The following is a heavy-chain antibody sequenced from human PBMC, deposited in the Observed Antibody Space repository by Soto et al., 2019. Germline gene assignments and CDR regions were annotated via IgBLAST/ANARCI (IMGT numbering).Heavy chain of an antibody. CDR3: ARAGYYYDSSGPGGY. D-gene: IGHD3-22*01. CDR1: GFTFSSYS. J-gene: IGHJ4*02. Sequence: EVQLVESGGGLVKPGGSLRLSCAASGFTFSSYSMNWVRQAPGKGLEWVSSISSSSSYIYYADSVKGRFTISRDNAKNSLYLQMNSLRAEDTAVYYCARAGYYYDSSGPGGYWGQGTLVTVSS. CDR2: ISSSSSYI. V-gene: IGHV3-21*01.